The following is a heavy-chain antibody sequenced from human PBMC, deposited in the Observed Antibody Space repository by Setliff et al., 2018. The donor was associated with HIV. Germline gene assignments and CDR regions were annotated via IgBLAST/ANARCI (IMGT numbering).Heavy chain of an antibody. V-gene: IGHV1-46*01. CDR3: ARDPSYSPYYDFWSGYYPHDALDI. D-gene: IGHD3-3*01. J-gene: IGHJ3*02. CDR1: GYTFTSYY. Sequence: ASVKVSCKASGYTFTSYYMHWVRQAPGQGLEWMGIINPSGGSTSYAQKFQGRVTMTRDTSTSTVYMELSSLRSEDTATYYCARDPSYSPYYDFWSGYYPHDALDIWGQGTMVTVSS. CDR2: INPSGGST.